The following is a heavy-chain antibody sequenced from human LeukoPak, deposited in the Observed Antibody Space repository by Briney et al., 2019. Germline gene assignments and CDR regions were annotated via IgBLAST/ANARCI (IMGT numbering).Heavy chain of an antibody. Sequence: GGSLRLSCAASGFTFSSYWMHWVRQAPGKGLVWVSRINSDGSSTSCADSVKGRFTISRDNAKNSLYLQMNSLRAEDTAVYYCARGYCSGGSCYLPEYFQHWGQGTLVTVSS. CDR1: GFTFSSYW. V-gene: IGHV3-74*01. D-gene: IGHD2-15*01. CDR3: ARGYCSGGSCYLPEYFQH. J-gene: IGHJ1*01. CDR2: INSDGSST.